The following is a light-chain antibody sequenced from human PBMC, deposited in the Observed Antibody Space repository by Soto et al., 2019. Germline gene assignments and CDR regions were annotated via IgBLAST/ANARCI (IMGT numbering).Light chain of an antibody. Sequence: AIRMTQSPSSFSASTGDRVTITCRASQGISSYLAWYQQKPGKAPKLLIYAASTLQSGVPSRFSGSGSGTDFTLTISCQQSEDFATYYCQQYYSYPNTFGQGTKLEIK. J-gene: IGKJ2*01. CDR2: AAS. CDR1: QGISSY. V-gene: IGKV1-8*01. CDR3: QQYYSYPNT.